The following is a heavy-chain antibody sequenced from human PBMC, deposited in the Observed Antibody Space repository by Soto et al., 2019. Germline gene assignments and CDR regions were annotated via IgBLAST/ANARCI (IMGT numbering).Heavy chain of an antibody. CDR2: ICPDGKNT. J-gene: IGHJ4*02. V-gene: IGHV3-74*01. CDR1: GFTFSSYW. D-gene: IGHD3-22*01. Sequence: GGSLRLSCAASGFTFSSYWMHWVRQVPGKGLVWVSRICPDGKNTNYADSVKGRFTTSRDNAKNTVFLQMNSLRVEDMAVYYCVRGASSGYYRIDYWGQGALVTVSS. CDR3: VRGASSGYYRIDY.